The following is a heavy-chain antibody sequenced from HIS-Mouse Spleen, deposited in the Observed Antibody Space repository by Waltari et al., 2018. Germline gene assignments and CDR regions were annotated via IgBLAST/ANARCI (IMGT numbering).Heavy chain of an antibody. V-gene: IGHV3-23*01. CDR1: VFPCRSER. J-gene: IGHJ4*02. CDR2: ICGSCGST. Sequence: VKPLESGVGWVQPGGCLGTPCAAWVFPCRSERLSWFRQAPGKGVGLVSTICGSCGSTYYADSVKVRFTISRDNSKNTLYLQRSSRRAEDTAVYYCLSVAIFSVANSYYFDYWGQGTLVTVSS. CDR3: LSVAIFSVANSYYFDY. D-gene: IGHD1-7*01.